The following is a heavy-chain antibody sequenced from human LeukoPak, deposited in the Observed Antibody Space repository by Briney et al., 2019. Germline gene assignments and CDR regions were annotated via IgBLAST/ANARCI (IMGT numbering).Heavy chain of an antibody. Sequence: SETLSLTCTVSGGSISSGAYSWSWIRQHPGKGLEWIGYIYYSGSTYYNPSLKSRVTISVDTSKNQFSLKLSSVTAADTAVYYCARDDLQWYFDLWGRGTLVTVSS. CDR2: IYYSGST. CDR1: GGSISSGAYS. CDR3: ARDDLQWYFDL. J-gene: IGHJ2*01. V-gene: IGHV4-31*03.